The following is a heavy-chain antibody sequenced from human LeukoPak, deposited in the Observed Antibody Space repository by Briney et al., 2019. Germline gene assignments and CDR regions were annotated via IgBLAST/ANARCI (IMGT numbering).Heavy chain of an antibody. J-gene: IGHJ6*03. Sequence: GGSLRLSCAASGFTFSDYYMSWIRQAPGKGLEWVSYISSSGSTIYYADSVKGRFTISRDNAKNSLYLQMNSLRAEDTAVYYCATHGPRFGEFHYSYYYMDVWGKGPRSPSP. CDR3: ATHGPRFGEFHYSYYYMDV. CDR1: GFTFSDYY. D-gene: IGHD3-10*01. CDR2: ISSSGSTI. V-gene: IGHV3-11*01.